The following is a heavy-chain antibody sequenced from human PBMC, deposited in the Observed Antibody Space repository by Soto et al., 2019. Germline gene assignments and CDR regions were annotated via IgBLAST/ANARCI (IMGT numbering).Heavy chain of an antibody. Sequence: QLQLQESGPGLVKPSETLSLTCTVSGGSISSSSYYWGWIRQPPGKGLEWIGSIFYSGTTYYNPSLQSRVPISVATSKNQFSLKLSSVTAADTAVYYCAFSGAYSYGFYYYGMDVWGPGTTVTVSS. J-gene: IGHJ6*02. CDR2: IFYSGTT. CDR3: AFSGAYSYGFYYYGMDV. V-gene: IGHV4-39*01. CDR1: GGSISSSSYY. D-gene: IGHD5-18*01.